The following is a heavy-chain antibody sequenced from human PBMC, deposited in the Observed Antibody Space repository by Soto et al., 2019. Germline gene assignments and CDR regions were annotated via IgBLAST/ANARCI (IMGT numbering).Heavy chain of an antibody. V-gene: IGHV1-3*01. Sequence: VKVSCKASGYIFSSYAMHWVRQAAGRRREWMGWINAGYGNTKSSQKFQDRVTVSRDTSASTAYMKMTSLRSEDPAVYYCARDTADGTFDFWGQGTLVTVSS. CDR1: GYIFSSYA. CDR3: ARDTADGTFDF. J-gene: IGHJ4*02. D-gene: IGHD1-1*01. CDR2: INAGYGNT.